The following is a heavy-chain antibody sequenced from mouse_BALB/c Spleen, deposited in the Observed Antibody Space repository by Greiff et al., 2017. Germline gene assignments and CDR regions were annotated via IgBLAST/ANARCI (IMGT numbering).Heavy chain of an antibody. D-gene: IGHD2-14*01. V-gene: IGHV5-4*02. CDR3: ARGDYRAWFAY. CDR1: GFTFSDYY. CDR2: ISDGGSYT. Sequence: EVNVVESGGGLVKPGGSLKLSCAASGFTFSDYYMYWVRQTPEKRLEWVATISDGGSYTYYPDSVKGRFTISRDNAKNNLYLQMSSLKSEDTAMYYCARGDYRAWFAYWGQGTLVTVSA. J-gene: IGHJ3*01.